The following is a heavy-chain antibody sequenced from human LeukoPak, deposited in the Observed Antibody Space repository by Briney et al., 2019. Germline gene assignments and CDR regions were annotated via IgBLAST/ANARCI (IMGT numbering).Heavy chain of an antibody. D-gene: IGHD1-14*01. CDR3: ARGVEPLAANTLAY. CDR2: LHSDGNT. V-gene: IGHV3-53*01. J-gene: IGHJ4*02. Sequence: HPGGSLRLSCAASGFTVITNDMTWVRQAPGKGLEWASVLHSDGNTKYADSVQGRFTISRDNSKNTLYLEMNSLSPDDTAVYYCARGVEPLAANTLAYWGQGTLVTVSS. CDR1: GFTVITND.